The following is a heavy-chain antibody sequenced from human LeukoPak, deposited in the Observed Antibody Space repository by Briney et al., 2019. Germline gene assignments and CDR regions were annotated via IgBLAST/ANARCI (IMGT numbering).Heavy chain of an antibody. J-gene: IGHJ5*02. V-gene: IGHV3-53*01. CDR2: IYSGGNT. CDR3: ARYYYGSGTSFDP. D-gene: IGHD3-10*01. Sequence: GGSLRLSCAASGFTVSGNSMSWVRQAPGKGLEWVSFIYSGGNTHYSDSVKGRFTISRDNSKNTLYLQMSSLRVEDTAMFYCARYYYGSGTSFDPWGQGTLVTVSS. CDR1: GFTVSGNS.